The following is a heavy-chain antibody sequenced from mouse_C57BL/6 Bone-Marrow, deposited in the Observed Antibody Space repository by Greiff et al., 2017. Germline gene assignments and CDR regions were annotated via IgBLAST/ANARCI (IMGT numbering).Heavy chain of an antibody. CDR2: IDPSDSYT. CDR3: AREGLLRAWFAY. D-gene: IGHD1-1*01. J-gene: IGHJ3*01. Sequence: QVQLQQPGAELVMPGASVKLSCKASGYTFTSYWMHWVKQRPGQGLEWIGEIDPSDSYTNYNQKFKGKSTLTVDKSSSPAYMQLSSLTSEDSAVYDCAREGLLRAWFAYWGQGTLVTVSA. V-gene: IGHV1-69*01. CDR1: GYTFTSYW.